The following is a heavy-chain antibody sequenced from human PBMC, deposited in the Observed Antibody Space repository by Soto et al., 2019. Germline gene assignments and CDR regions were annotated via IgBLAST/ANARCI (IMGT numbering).Heavy chain of an antibody. V-gene: IGHV4-34*01. CDR2: INHSGST. D-gene: IGHD3-9*01. Sequence: SETLSLTCAVYGGSFGGYYWSWIRQPPGKGLEWIGEINHSGSTNYNPSLKSRVTISVDTSKNQFSLKLSSVTAADTAVYYCARSQYFVPYYYYYYGMDVWGQGTTVTVSS. J-gene: IGHJ6*02. CDR3: ARSQYFVPYYYYYYGMDV. CDR1: GGSFGGYY.